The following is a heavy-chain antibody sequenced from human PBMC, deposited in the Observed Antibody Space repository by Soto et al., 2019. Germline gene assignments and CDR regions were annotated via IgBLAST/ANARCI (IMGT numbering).Heavy chain of an antibody. D-gene: IGHD2-2*01. V-gene: IGHV3-66*01. CDR3: ARDCLSFSSTSCYGIDY. CDR1: GFTVSSNY. J-gene: IGHJ4*02. CDR2: IYSGGST. Sequence: GGSLRLSCAASGFTVSSNYMSWVRQAPGKGLEWVSVIYSGGSTYYADSVKGRFTISRDNSKNTLYLQMNSLRAEDTAVYYCARDCLSFSSTSCYGIDYWGQGTLVTVSS.